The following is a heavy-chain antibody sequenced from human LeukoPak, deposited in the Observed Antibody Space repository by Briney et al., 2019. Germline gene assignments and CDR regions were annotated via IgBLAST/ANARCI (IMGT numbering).Heavy chain of an antibody. CDR1: AGSIRSHY. V-gene: IGHV4-59*11. Sequence: SETLSLTCTVSAGSIRSHYWAWIRQPPGKGLEWLGHIYYSGTIHHNPSLKSRVTLSVDKSKNQFSLILTSVTAADTAIYYCARGAAVYYDAFDVWGQGTMVTVSS. CDR2: IYYSGTI. J-gene: IGHJ3*01. D-gene: IGHD6-25*01. CDR3: ARGAAVYYDAFDV.